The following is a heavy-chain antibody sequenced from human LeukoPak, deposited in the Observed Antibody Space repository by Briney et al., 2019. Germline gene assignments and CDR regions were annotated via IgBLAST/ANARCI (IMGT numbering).Heavy chain of an antibody. V-gene: IGHV4-59*08. J-gene: IGHJ4*02. CDR1: GGSLSSYY. CDR3: ARQVDTYVYFDN. Sequence: SETLSLTCSVSGGSLSSYYCSWIRQPPGKGLEWIAYIYSSGSANYNPSLKSRVTISVDTSKNQFSLKLGSLTAADTAVYYCARQVDTYVYFDNWGQGTLVTVSS. D-gene: IGHD3-16*01. CDR2: IYSSGSA.